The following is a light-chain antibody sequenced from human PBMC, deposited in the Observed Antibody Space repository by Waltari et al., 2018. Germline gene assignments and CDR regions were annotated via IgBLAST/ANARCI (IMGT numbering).Light chain of an antibody. CDR1: QSISSY. V-gene: IGKV1-39*01. J-gene: IGKJ1*01. CDR2: AAS. CDR3: QHYNSYGT. Sequence: DIQMTQSPSSLSASVGDRVTITCRASQSISSYLNWYQQKPGKAPKLLIYAASSLQSGVPSRFSGSGSGTDFTLTISSLQPDDFATYYCQHYNSYGTFGQGTKVEF.